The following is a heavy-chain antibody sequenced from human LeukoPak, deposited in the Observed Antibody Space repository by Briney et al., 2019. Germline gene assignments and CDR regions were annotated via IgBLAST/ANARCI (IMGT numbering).Heavy chain of an antibody. Sequence: ASVRVSCKASENTFNIYDINWVRQATGQGLEWMGWMNPDSGNTGFAQKFQGRVTMTRNTSITTAYMELSSLRSEDTAVYYCAVHLPGDYLDRWGQGTLVTVSS. J-gene: IGHJ4*02. CDR2: MNPDSGNT. CDR1: ENTFNIYD. V-gene: IGHV1-8*01. CDR3: AVHLPGDYLDR.